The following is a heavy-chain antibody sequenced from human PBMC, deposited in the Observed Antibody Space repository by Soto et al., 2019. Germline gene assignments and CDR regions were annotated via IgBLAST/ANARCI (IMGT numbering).Heavy chain of an antibody. CDR3: ARVRQLVGYFYYYMDV. V-gene: IGHV1-69*13. Sequence: ASVKVSCKASGGTFSSYAISWVRQAPGQGLEWMGGINPIFGNAHYTQKLQGRVTITADASTSTAYMELRGLRSDDTAIYYCARVRQLVGYFYYYMDVWGKGTTVTVSS. J-gene: IGHJ6*03. D-gene: IGHD6-6*01. CDR2: INPIFGNA. CDR1: GGTFSSYA.